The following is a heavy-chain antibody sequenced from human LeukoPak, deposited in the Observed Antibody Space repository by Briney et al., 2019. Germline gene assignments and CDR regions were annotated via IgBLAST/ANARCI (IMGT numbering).Heavy chain of an antibody. CDR1: GGSISSSSYY. CDR3: ARDTGIAVAGNFDY. CDR2: IYTSGST. Sequence: SETLSLTCTVSGGSISSSSYYWGWIRQPPGKGLEWIGRIYTSGSTNYNPSLKSRVTMSVDTSKNQLSLKLSSVTAADTAVYYCARDTGIAVAGNFDYWGQGTLVTVSS. V-gene: IGHV4-39*07. D-gene: IGHD6-19*01. J-gene: IGHJ4*02.